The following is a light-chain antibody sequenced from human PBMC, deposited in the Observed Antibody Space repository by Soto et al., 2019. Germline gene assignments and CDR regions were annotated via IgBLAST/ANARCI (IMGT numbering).Light chain of an antibody. V-gene: IGKV1-5*01. CDR3: QQYDTYPFT. CDR1: QSMNNW. Sequence: DVQMTQFPSSLSASVGDRVTITCRASQSMNNWLAWYQQKPGKAPKFLIYDASTLETGVPSRFSGSASGTEFTLAISGLQPEDVASYYCQQYDTYPFTGGGGTRVELK. J-gene: IGKJ4*01. CDR2: DAS.